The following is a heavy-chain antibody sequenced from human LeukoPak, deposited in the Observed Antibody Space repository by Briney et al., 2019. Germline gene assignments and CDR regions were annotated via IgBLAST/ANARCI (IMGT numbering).Heavy chain of an antibody. V-gene: IGHV1-69*04. CDR1: GGTFSSYA. D-gene: IGHD4-17*01. Sequence: SAKVSCKASGGTFSSYAISWVRQAPGQGLEWMGRIIPILGIANYAQKFQGRVTITADKSTSTAYMELSSLRSEDTAVYYCARRMTTVTTNWFDPWGQGTLVTVSS. CDR3: ARRMTTVTTNWFDP. J-gene: IGHJ5*02. CDR2: IIPILGIA.